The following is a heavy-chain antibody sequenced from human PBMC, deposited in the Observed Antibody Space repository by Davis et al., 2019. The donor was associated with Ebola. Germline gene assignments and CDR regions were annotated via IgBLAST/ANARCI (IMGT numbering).Heavy chain of an antibody. J-gene: IGHJ6*02. CDR2: IIPIFGTA. V-gene: IGHV1-69*13. CDR3: ARDRKSTFGMDV. D-gene: IGHD5/OR15-5a*01. Sequence: SVKVSCKASGYTFTGYYMHWVRQAPGQGLEWMGGIIPIFGTANYAQKFQGRVTITADESTSTAYMELSSLRSEDTAIYYCARDRKSTFGMDVWGQGTTVTVSS. CDR1: GYTFTGYY.